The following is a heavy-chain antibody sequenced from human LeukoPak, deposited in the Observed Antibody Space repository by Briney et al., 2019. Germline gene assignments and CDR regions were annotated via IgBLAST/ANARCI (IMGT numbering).Heavy chain of an antibody. CDR1: GYTFTSYV. D-gene: IGHD6-13*01. CDR2: ISGYNGNT. J-gene: IGHJ4*02. V-gene: IGHV1-18*01. CDR3: AREGYSSSWNYFDY. Sequence: ASVKVSCKASGYTFTSYVINWVRQAPGQGLEWRGWISGYNGNTNYAQKLQGRVTMTTDTSTSTAYMELRSLRSDDTAVYYCAREGYSSSWNYFDYWGQGALVTVSS.